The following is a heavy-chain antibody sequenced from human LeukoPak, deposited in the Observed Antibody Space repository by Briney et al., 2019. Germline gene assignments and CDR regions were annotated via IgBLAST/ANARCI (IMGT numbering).Heavy chain of an antibody. D-gene: IGHD6-6*01. Sequence: XVKVSCKASGYTFTDNYMHWVRQAPGQGLEWMGGIIPIFGTANYAQKFQGRVTITTDESTSTAYMELSSLRSEDTAVYYCARAVSSSRRYYYYYYMDVWGKGTTVTVSS. CDR3: ARAVSSSRRYYYYYYMDV. CDR2: IIPIFGTA. V-gene: IGHV1-69*05. J-gene: IGHJ6*03. CDR1: GYTFTDNY.